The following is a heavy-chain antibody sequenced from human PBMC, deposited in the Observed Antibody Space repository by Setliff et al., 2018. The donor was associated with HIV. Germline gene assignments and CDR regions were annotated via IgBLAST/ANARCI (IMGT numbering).Heavy chain of an antibody. CDR3: AKESGLYSNYKYYYYMDV. Sequence: GGSLRLSCAASGFTFSNYWMSWVRQAPGKGLEWVAVISYDGSNKYYADSVKGRFTISRDNSKNTLYLQMNSLRAEDTAVYYCAKESGLYSNYKYYYYMDVWGKGTTVTVSS. CDR2: ISYDGSNK. J-gene: IGHJ6*03. CDR1: GFTFSNYW. D-gene: IGHD4-4*01. V-gene: IGHV3-30*18.